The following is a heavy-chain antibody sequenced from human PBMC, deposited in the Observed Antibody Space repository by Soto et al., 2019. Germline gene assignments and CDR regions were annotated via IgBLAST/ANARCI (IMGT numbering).Heavy chain of an antibody. D-gene: IGHD3-22*01. V-gene: IGHV3-74*01. Sequence: GGSLRLSCAASGFTFSSYWMHWVRQAPGKGLVWVSRINSDGSSTSYADSVKGRFNISRDNAKNTLYLQMNSLRAEDTAVYYCAREGLYYYDSSGSLDYWGQGTLVTVSS. CDR2: INSDGSST. J-gene: IGHJ4*02. CDR3: AREGLYYYDSSGSLDY. CDR1: GFTFSSYW.